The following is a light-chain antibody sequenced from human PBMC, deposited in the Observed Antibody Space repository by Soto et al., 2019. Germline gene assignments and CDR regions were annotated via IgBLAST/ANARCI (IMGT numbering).Light chain of an antibody. CDR1: SSDIGGYKY. CDR3: SSYTSSSGDVV. V-gene: IGLV2-14*01. CDR2: DVS. Sequence: QSALTQPASVSGSPGQSITISCTGTSSDIGGYKYVSWYQQYPGKAPKLIIYDVSNRPSGVSDRFSGSKSGNTASLTISGLQTEDEADYYCSSYTSSSGDVVLGEGTTLTVL. J-gene: IGLJ2*01.